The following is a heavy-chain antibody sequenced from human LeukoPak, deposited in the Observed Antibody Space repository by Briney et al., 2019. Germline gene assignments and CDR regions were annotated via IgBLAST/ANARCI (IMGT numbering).Heavy chain of an antibody. CDR1: GFTFSSDG. Sequence: GGSLRLSCAASGFTFSSDGMSWVRQAPGKGLEWVSGVIGNGAATYYADSVKGRFTISRDNSKNTVHLQMNSLRAEDTAVYYCAKVQPLSLGDAFDIWGQGTMVTVSS. J-gene: IGHJ3*02. V-gene: IGHV3-23*01. CDR3: AKVQPLSLGDAFDI. D-gene: IGHD2-15*01. CDR2: VIGNGAAT.